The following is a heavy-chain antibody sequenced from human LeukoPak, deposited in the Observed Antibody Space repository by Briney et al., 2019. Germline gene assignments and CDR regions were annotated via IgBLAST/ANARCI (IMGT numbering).Heavy chain of an antibody. J-gene: IGHJ4*02. D-gene: IGHD3-22*01. CDR2: INPNSGGT. Sequence: GASVKVSCKASGYTFTSYDINWVRQATGQGLEWMGRINPNSGGTNYAQKFQGRVIMTRDTSISTAYMELSRLRSDDTAVYYCARAYDSSGYYYAYWGQGTLVTVSS. V-gene: IGHV1-2*06. CDR1: GYTFTSYD. CDR3: ARAYDSSGYYYAY.